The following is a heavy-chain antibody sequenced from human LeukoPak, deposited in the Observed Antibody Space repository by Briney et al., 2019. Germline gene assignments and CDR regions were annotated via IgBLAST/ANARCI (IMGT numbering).Heavy chain of an antibody. Sequence: GGSLRLSRAASGFTFSSYAMSWVRQAPGKGLVWGTYISGSGGSTYYADSEKGRRTFSIDNSKNTLYLRMNSLSAEDTAVYYCAKVPEDYWGEGTVVSVSS. CDR2: ISGSGGST. CDR1: GFTFSSYA. CDR3: AKVPEDY. V-gene: IGHV3-23*01. J-gene: IGHJ4*02.